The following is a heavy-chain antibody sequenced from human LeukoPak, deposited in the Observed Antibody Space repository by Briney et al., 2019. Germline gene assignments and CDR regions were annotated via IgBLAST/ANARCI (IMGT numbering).Heavy chain of an antibody. V-gene: IGHV3-21*01. Sequence: GGSLRLSCAASGFTFSSYSMNWVRQAPGKGLEWVSSISSSSSYIYYADSVKGRFTISRDNAKNSLYLQMNRLRAEDTAVYYCASGRSDAFDIWGQGTMVTVSS. CDR2: ISSSSSYI. J-gene: IGHJ3*02. CDR3: ASGRSDAFDI. D-gene: IGHD1-26*01. CDR1: GFTFSSYS.